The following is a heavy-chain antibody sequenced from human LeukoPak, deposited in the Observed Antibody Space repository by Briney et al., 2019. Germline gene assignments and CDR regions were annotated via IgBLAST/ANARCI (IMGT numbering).Heavy chain of an antibody. CDR1: GYTFTSYG. V-gene: IGHV1-18*01. CDR2: ISAYNGNT. CDR3: ARLKSPVSYVDY. Sequence: ASVKVSCKASGYTFTSYGISGVRQAAGQGLEGMGWISAYNGNTNYAQKLQGRVTMTTDTSTSTAYMELRSLRSDDTAVYYCARLKSPVSYVDYWGQGTLVTVSS. D-gene: IGHD5-18*01. J-gene: IGHJ4*02.